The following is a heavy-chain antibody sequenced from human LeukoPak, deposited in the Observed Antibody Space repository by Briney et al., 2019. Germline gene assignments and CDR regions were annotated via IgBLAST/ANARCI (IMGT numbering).Heavy chain of an antibody. CDR2: ISDGGGGT. J-gene: IGHJ4*02. Sequence: GGSLRLSCAASGFTFSSYGMSWVRQAPGKGLEWVSTISDGGGGTYYADSVKGRFSISRDNSKNTLYLQMNSLRAEDTAVYYCARRSVTAISSYFDYWGQGTLVTVSS. CDR1: GFTFSSYG. D-gene: IGHD2-21*02. CDR3: ARRSVTAISSYFDY. V-gene: IGHV3-23*01.